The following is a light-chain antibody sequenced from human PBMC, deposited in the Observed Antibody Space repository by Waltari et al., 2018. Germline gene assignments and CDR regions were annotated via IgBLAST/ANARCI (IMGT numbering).Light chain of an antibody. CDR1: SGHSSNV. CDR2: VNIDGSH. CDR3: QTGGHGTWV. Sequence: QLVLTQSPSASASLGASVKLTCTLSSGHSSNVIAWLQQRPGKGPRYLMKVNIDGSHSKGDEIPDRFSGSSSGAERYLTISSLQSEDEGDYYCQTGGHGTWVFGGGTKLTVL. J-gene: IGLJ3*02. V-gene: IGLV4-69*01.